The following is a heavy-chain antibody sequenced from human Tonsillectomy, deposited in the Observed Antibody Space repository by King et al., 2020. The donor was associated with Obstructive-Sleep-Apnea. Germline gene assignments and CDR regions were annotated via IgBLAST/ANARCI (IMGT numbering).Heavy chain of an antibody. J-gene: IGHJ6*02. CDR2: ISYDGINK. CDR3: AVHLNYGDYIRGYYYYGMDV. CDR1: GFTFSTYA. D-gene: IGHD4-17*01. V-gene: IGHV3-30-3*01. Sequence: QVQLVESGGGVVQPGRSLRLSCAASGFTFSTYAMHWVRQAPGTGLEWVAVISYDGINKYYADSVKGRFTISRDNSKNTLYLQMNSLRAEDTAVYYCAVHLNYGDYIRGYYYYGMDVWGQGTTVTVSS.